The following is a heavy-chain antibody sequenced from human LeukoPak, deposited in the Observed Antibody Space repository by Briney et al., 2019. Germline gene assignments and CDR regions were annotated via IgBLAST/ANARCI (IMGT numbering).Heavy chain of an antibody. CDR2: IYYSGST. CDR1: GGSISSYY. V-gene: IGHV4-59*08. Sequence: PSETLSLTCTVSGGSISSYYWSWIRQPPGKGLEWIGYIYYSGSTNYNPSLKSRVTISVDTSKNQFSLKLSSVTAADTAVYYCARRGCSKLFDYWGQGTLVTVSS. J-gene: IGHJ4*02. CDR3: ARRGCSKLFDY. D-gene: IGHD6-13*01.